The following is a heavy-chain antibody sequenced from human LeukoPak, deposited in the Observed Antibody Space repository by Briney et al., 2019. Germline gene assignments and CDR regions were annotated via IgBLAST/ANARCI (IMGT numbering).Heavy chain of an antibody. CDR1: GVSISSYY. CDR3: ARASRAMVRGQGAYYPYGMDV. CDR2: IYYSGST. V-gene: IGHV4-59*01. Sequence: PSETLSLTCTVSGVSISSYYWSWIRQPPGRGREWVGYIYYSGSTHYNPSLKSRFTISLDTSVKQFSLKLSSVTAADTAVYYCARASRAMVRGQGAYYPYGMDVWGKGTTVTVSS. D-gene: IGHD3-10*01. J-gene: IGHJ6*04.